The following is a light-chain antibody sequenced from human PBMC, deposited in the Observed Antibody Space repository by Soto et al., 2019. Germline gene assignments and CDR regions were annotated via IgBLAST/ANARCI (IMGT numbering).Light chain of an antibody. CDR2: DAS. V-gene: IGKV3-11*01. CDR1: QSVSSY. J-gene: IGKJ4*01. Sequence: EIVLTQSPGTLSLSPGESATLSCRASQSVSSYLAWYQQKPGQAPRLLIYDASKRATGIPARFSGGGSGTDFALTISSLEPEDFALYYCQQRYKWPLTFGGGTKVDIK. CDR3: QQRYKWPLT.